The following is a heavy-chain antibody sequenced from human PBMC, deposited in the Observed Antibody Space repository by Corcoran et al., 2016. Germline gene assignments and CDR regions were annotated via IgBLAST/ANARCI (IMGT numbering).Heavy chain of an antibody. CDR2: IDWDDDI. CDR3: ARMGSGPLGLFEY. CDR1: GFSLTTSGMR. D-gene: IGHD7-27*01. Sequence: QVTLKESGPALVKPTQTPTLTCTFSGFSLTTSGMRVNWIRQPPGKALEWLARIDWDDDIFYSTSLKTRLTISKDTSKNQVVLTMTNVDPVDTATYYCARMGSGPLGLFEYWGQGTLVTVSS. J-gene: IGHJ4*02. V-gene: IGHV2-70*04.